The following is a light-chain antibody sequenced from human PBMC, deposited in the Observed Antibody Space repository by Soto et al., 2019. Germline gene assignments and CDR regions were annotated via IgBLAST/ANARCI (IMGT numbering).Light chain of an antibody. CDR3: QQHANWPLT. J-gene: IGKJ4*01. CDR2: EAS. V-gene: IGKV3-11*01. CDR1: QSVGNN. Sequence: EIVLTQSPATLSLSPGEIATLSCSASQSVGNNLAWYQQKPGQAPGLLIYEASTRATGIPARFSGSGSGTDFTLTISSLEPEDFAVYYCQQHANWPLTFGGGTKVDIK.